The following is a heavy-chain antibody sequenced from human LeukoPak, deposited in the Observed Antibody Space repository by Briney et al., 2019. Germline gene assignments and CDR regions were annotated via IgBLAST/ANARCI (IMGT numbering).Heavy chain of an antibody. CDR2: LYSNGGK. Sequence: GGSLRLSCVASGFSVSSYGMSWVRQAPGKAPAWVSLLYSNGGKYYADSVQGRFIISRDNSKNTLYLQMNNLRVEDTAVYHCVRDRAEGRAWVEFDPWGQGTVVTVSS. CDR1: GFSVSSYG. V-gene: IGHV3-66*03. J-gene: IGHJ5*02. CDR3: VRDRAEGRAWVEFDP.